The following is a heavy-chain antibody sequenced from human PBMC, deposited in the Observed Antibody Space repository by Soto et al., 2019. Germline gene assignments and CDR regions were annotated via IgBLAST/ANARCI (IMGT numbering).Heavy chain of an antibody. D-gene: IGHD2-15*01. Sequence: SETLSLTCTVSGGSISSYYWSWIRQPPGKGLEWIGYIYYSGSTNYNPSLKSRVTIPVDTSKNQFSLKLSSVTAADTAVYYCESCSGGQISWFDPWGQGNLVTVYS. V-gene: IGHV4-59*01. CDR1: GGSISSYY. J-gene: IGHJ5*02. CDR2: IYYSGST. CDR3: ESCSGGQISWFDP.